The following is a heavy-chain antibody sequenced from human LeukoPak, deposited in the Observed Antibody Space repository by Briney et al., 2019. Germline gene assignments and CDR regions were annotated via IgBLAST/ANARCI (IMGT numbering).Heavy chain of an antibody. Sequence: GGSLRLSCAASGFTFSSSAMSWVRQAPGKGLEWVSAISGSGGSTYYADSVKGRFTISRDNSKNTLYLQMNSLRAEDTAVYYCAKDLRYYYDSSGYHDYWGQGTLVTVSS. CDR3: AKDLRYYYDSSGYHDY. V-gene: IGHV3-23*01. J-gene: IGHJ4*02. D-gene: IGHD3-22*01. CDR1: GFTFSSSA. CDR2: ISGSGGST.